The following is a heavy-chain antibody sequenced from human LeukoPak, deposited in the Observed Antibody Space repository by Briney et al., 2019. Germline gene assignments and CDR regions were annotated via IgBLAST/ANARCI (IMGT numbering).Heavy chain of an antibody. J-gene: IGHJ4*02. Sequence: GSLRLSCAASGFTFSSYTMNWVRQAPGKGLEWIGSIYYTGSTYYNPSLKSRVTISLDMSKNHFSLKLSSVTAADTAVYYCARVHYYDSSDYYDTSCFDYWGQGTLVTVSS. CDR3: ARVHYYDSSDYYDTSCFDY. CDR1: GFTFSSYT. D-gene: IGHD3-22*01. CDR2: IYYTGST. V-gene: IGHV4-39*07.